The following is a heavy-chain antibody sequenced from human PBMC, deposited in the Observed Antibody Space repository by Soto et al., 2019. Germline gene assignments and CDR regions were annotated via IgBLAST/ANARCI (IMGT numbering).Heavy chain of an antibody. Sequence: ASVKVSCTASGGTFSTYTITWVRQATKQGLEWMGRIIPIIGIINYAQKFQGRVTISADKFTGTAYMELTGLRSDDTAVYYCAGDPDSHYNDSHASSYPWGQGTLVTFSS. CDR2: IIPIIGII. V-gene: IGHV1-69*04. CDR1: GGTFSTYT. J-gene: IGHJ5*02. D-gene: IGHD4-4*01. CDR3: AGDPDSHYNDSHASSYP.